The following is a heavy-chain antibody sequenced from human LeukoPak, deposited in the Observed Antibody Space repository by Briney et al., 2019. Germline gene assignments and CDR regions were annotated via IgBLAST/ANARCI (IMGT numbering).Heavy chain of an antibody. D-gene: IGHD3-22*01. CDR3: ARDFQQVIYYYDSSGYSY. V-gene: IGHV1-46*01. CDR1: GYTSTSYY. CDR2: INPSGGST. Sequence: ASVKVSCKASGYTSTSYYMHWVRQAPGQGLEWMGIINPSGGSTSYAQKSQGRVTMTRDTSTSTVYMELSSLRSEDTAVYYCARDFQQVIYYYDSSGYSYWGQGTLVTVSS. J-gene: IGHJ4*02.